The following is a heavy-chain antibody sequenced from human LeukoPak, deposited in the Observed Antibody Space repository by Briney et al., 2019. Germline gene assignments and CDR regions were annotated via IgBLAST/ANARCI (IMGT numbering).Heavy chain of an antibody. D-gene: IGHD6-19*01. J-gene: IGHJ4*02. V-gene: IGHV1-3*01. CDR3: ARSDSSETFDY. CDR2: INAGNGNT. CDR1: GYTSTSYA. Sequence: GASVKVSCKASGYTSTSYAMHWVRQAPGQRLEWMGWINAGNGNTKYSQKFQGRVTITRDTSASTAYMELSSLRSEDTAVYYCARSDSSETFDYWGQGTLVTVSS.